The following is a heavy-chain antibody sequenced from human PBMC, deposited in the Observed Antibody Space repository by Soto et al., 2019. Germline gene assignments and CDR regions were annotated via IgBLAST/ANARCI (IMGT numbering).Heavy chain of an antibody. Sequence: EVQLLESGGGLVQPGESLTLSCAGSGITLSKYGMNWVRQAPGKGLEWVSIISDSDFGTSYADAVKGRFTISRDNSKNTLYLQMNSLRVEDTAVYYCAASSIYCTNANCYPTGHDFWGQGTLVTVSS. CDR2: ISDSDFGT. CDR3: AASSIYCTNANCYPTGHDF. J-gene: IGHJ4*02. CDR1: GITLSKYG. V-gene: IGHV3-23*01. D-gene: IGHD2-8*01.